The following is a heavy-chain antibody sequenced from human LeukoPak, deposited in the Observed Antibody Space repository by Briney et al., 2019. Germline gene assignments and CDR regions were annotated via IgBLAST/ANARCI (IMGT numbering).Heavy chain of an antibody. D-gene: IGHD6-19*01. CDR1: GGSFSGYY. J-gene: IGHJ4*02. V-gene: IGHV4-34*01. CDR2: INHSGST. Sequence: SETLSLTCAVYGGSFSGYYWSWIRQPPGKGLEWIGEINHSGSTNYNPSLKSRVTISVDTSKNQFSLKLSSVTAADTAVYYCASSQWLVLFVYWGQGTLVTVSS. CDR3: ASSQWLVLFVY.